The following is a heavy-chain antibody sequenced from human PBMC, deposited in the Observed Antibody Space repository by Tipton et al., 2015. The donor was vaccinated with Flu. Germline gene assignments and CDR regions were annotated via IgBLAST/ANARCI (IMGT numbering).Heavy chain of an antibody. CDR1: GFTFGNYW. CDR2: INNDGTRT. Sequence: SLRLSCAASGFTFGNYWMHWVRQAPGKGLVWVSRINNDGTRTTYADSVKGRFMISRDNAKNTLHLQMNSLRAEDTAVYYCAKGGGHIPGDYWGQGSLVTVSS. J-gene: IGHJ4*02. V-gene: IGHV3-74*03. CDR3: AKGGGHIPGDY. D-gene: IGHD2-2*01.